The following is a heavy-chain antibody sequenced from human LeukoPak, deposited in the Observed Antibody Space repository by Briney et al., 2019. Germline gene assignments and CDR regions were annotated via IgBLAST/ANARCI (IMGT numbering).Heavy chain of an antibody. CDR1: GFSFSSFW. CDR2: LNEDGGIT. Sequence: PGGSLRFSCEASGFSFSSFWMHGVRQAPAAGLVWGSRLNEDGGITNYPDFAKGRFTISRDNARNTPYLQMNSLRADDTAVYYCTRDIGGRSVYWGQGTLVTVSS. V-gene: IGHV3-74*01. J-gene: IGHJ4*02. D-gene: IGHD3-16*01. CDR3: TRDIGGRSVY.